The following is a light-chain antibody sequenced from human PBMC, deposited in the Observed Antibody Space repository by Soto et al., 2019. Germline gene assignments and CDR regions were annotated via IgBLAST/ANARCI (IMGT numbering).Light chain of an antibody. CDR1: QGISSY. V-gene: IGKV1-27*01. CDR2: AAS. CDR3: QKYNSVPLT. Sequence: DIQMTQSPSSLSASVGDRVTITCRASQGISSYLAWYQQKPGKVPKLLIYAASTLQSGVPSRFSGSGSGTDFTLTISCLQPEDVATYYCQKYNSVPLTFGPGTKVDIK. J-gene: IGKJ3*01.